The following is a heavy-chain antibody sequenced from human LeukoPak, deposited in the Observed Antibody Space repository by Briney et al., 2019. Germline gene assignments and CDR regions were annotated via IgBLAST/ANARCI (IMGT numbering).Heavy chain of an antibody. Sequence: SQTLSLTCAVSGGSISSGGYSWSWIRQPPGKGLEWIGYICHSGSIYYNPSLQSRVTISVDRSKNQFSLKLSSVTAADTAVYYCARGAPSGYYYYGMDVWGQGTTVTVSS. CDR1: GGSISSGGYS. D-gene: IGHD7-27*01. CDR2: ICHSGSI. CDR3: ARGAPSGYYYYGMDV. J-gene: IGHJ6*02. V-gene: IGHV4-30-2*01.